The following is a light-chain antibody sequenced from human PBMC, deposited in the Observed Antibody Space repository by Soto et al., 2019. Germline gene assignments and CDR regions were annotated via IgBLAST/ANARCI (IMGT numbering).Light chain of an antibody. CDR1: QSISNY. CDR3: QHSFSTPWT. CDR2: GAS. Sequence: DIQMTQSPSSLSASVGDRVTITCRASQSISNYLNWYQQKPGKVPELLIYGASNLQSGVPSRFTGSRSGTDFTLTISSLQPEDIATYYCQHSFSTPWTFGQGTKVDI. J-gene: IGKJ1*01. V-gene: IGKV1-39*01.